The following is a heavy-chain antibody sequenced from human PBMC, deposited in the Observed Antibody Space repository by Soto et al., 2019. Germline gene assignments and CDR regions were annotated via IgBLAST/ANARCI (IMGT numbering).Heavy chain of an antibody. CDR3: ARGNSGYDFWSGYPLGYYYYGMDV. J-gene: IGHJ6*02. CDR1: GYTFTSYG. D-gene: IGHD3-3*01. V-gene: IGHV1-18*01. Sequence: ASVKVSCKASGYTFTSYGISWVLQAPGQGLEWMGWISAYNGNTNYAQKLQGRVTMTTDTSTSTAYMELRSLRSDDTAVYYCARGNSGYDFWSGYPLGYYYYGMDVWGQGTTVTVSS. CDR2: ISAYNGNT.